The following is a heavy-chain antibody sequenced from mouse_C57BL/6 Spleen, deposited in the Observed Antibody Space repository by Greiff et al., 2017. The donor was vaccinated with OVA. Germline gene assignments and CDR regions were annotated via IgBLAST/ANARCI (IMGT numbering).Heavy chain of an antibody. CDR2: ISSGGSYT. CDR3: ARHEDGY. CDR1: GFTFSSYG. J-gene: IGHJ2*01. Sequence: EVKLQESGGDLVKPGGSLKLSCAASGFTFSSYGMSWVRQTPDKRLEWVATISSGGSYTYYPDSVKGRFTISRDNAKNTLYLQMSSLKSEDTAMYYCARHEDGYWGQGTTLTVSS. D-gene: IGHD2-3*01. V-gene: IGHV5-6*01.